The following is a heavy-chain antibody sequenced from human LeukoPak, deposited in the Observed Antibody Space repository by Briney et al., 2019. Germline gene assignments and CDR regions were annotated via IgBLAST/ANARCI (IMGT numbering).Heavy chain of an antibody. CDR2: VNPKSGGT. V-gene: IGHV1-2*02. D-gene: IGHD1-1*01. Sequence: GASVKVSCKASGNTFTAYYMHWVRQAPGQGLEWMGWVNPKSGGTNYAQRFQGRVTMTRDTSISTAYMELSRLRSDDTAVYYCATDRNWNLDYWGQGTLVTVSS. J-gene: IGHJ4*02. CDR1: GNTFTAYY. CDR3: ATDRNWNLDY.